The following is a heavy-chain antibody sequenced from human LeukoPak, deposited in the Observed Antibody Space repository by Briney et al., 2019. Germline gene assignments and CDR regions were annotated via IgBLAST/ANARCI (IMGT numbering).Heavy chain of an antibody. Sequence: GASVKVSCKASGYTFTSYDINWVRQATGQGLEWMGWMNPNSGNTGYAQKFQGRVTMTRNTSISTAYMELSSLRSEDTAVYYCAKRMSRGKAAGTSMDVWGQGTTVTVSS. CDR1: GYTFTSYD. J-gene: IGHJ6*02. CDR2: MNPNSGNT. D-gene: IGHD6-13*01. V-gene: IGHV1-8*01. CDR3: AKRMSRGKAAGTSMDV.